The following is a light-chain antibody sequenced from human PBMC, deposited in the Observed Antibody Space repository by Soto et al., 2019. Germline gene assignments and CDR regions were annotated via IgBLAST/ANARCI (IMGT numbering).Light chain of an antibody. J-gene: IGKJ3*01. V-gene: IGKV3-11*01. CDR1: QSVSSY. CDR2: DAS. CDR3: QQRSNWPRVT. Sequence: EIVLTQSPATLSLSPGERATLSCRASQSVSSYLAWYQQKPGQAPRLLIYDASNRATGIPARFSGSGSGTDFTLTISSLEPVDFAVYYCQQRSNWPRVTFGPGTKVDIK.